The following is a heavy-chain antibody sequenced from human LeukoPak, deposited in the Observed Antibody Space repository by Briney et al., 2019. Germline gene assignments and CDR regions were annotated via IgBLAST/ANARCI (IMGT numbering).Heavy chain of an antibody. J-gene: IGHJ4*02. D-gene: IGHD5-12*01. Sequence: WASVKVSCKASGYTFTGHFIHWVRQASGQGLEWMGWCNPNSGDTNYAQKFQGRVTMTRDTSISTVYMELSRVRSDDTAVYYCAREYSRYSGTYYDYWGQGTLVTVSS. CDR2: CNPNSGDT. V-gene: IGHV1-2*02. CDR3: AREYSRYSGTYYDY. CDR1: GYTFTGHF.